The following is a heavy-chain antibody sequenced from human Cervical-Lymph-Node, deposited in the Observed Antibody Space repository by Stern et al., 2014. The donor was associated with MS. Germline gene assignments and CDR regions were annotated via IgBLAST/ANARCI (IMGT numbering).Heavy chain of an antibody. J-gene: IGHJ6*02. D-gene: IGHD1-14*01. CDR2: VNPNSGET. CDR3: ARVTRHFENRLYFGMDV. CDR1: GYTFNAYY. Sequence: VQLVQSAAEVKKPGASVKVSCEASGYTFNAYYIHWVRQAPGRGLEWMGRVNPNSGETKYAQKFQGRVTMTRDTSNKAYSELRRVKSDDTAVFYCARVTRHFENRLYFGMDVWGQGTTVTVSS. V-gene: IGHV1-2*06.